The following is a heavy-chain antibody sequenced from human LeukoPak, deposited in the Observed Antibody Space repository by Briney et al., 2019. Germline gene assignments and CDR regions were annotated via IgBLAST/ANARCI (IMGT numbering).Heavy chain of an antibody. D-gene: IGHD2-15*01. CDR1: GFTFSSYA. J-gene: IGHJ4*02. CDR2: ISSGGGTT. CDR3: ARGDYCSGGSCLFDY. V-gene: IGHV3-23*01. Sequence: GGSLRLSCAASGFTFSSYAMTWVRQAPGKGLEWVSSISSGGGTTYYADSVKGRFTISRDNAKNSLYLQMNSLRAEDTAVYYCARGDYCSGGSCLFDYWGQGTLVTVSS.